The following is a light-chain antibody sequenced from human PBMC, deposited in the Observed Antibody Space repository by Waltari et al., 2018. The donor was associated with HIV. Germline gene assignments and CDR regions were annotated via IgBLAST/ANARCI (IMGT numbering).Light chain of an antibody. Sequence: DIQMTQSPSSLSASVGDRVTITCRASQNIRSYLNWYQHKPGKAPKLLIYAASSLQSGVPSRFSGSGSGTDFTLNISSLQPEDFATYCCQQSDSTPPTFGQGTKVEI. J-gene: IGKJ2*01. CDR2: AAS. CDR1: QNIRSY. V-gene: IGKV1-39*01. CDR3: QQSDSTPPT.